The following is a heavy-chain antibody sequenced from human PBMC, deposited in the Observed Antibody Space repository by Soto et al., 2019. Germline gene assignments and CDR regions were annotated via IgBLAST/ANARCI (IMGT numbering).Heavy chain of an antibody. J-gene: IGHJ4*02. V-gene: IGHV3-9*01. CDR2: ISWKSDI. CDR1: GFTFDDNA. Sequence: HPGGSLRLSCAVSGFTFDDNAMHWVRKAPEKGLEWVSGISWKSDIGYADSVKGRFTISRDNAENSIYLQMNSLRAEETALYYCAISQDRGGRTTFIYWGQGTQVTVSS. D-gene: IGHD3-16*01. CDR3: AISQDRGGRTTFIY.